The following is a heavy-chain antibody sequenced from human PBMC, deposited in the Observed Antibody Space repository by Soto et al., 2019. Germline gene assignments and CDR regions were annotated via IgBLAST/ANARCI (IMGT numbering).Heavy chain of an antibody. Sequence: QITLKESGPTLVKPTQTLTLTCTFSGFSLSTSGVGVGWIRQPPGKALEWLALIYWDDYKRYSPSLKSRLTITKDTSKNQVVLKMTNMDPVDTATYYCAHIGGSGSYYPPDFDYWGQGTLVTVSS. J-gene: IGHJ4*02. D-gene: IGHD3-10*01. CDR3: AHIGGSGSYYPPDFDY. CDR2: IYWDDYK. CDR1: GFSLSTSGVG. V-gene: IGHV2-5*02.